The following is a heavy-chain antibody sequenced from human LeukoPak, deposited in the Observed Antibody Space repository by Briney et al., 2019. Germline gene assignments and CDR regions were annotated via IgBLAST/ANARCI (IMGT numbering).Heavy chain of an antibody. J-gene: IGHJ4*02. D-gene: IGHD1-26*01. V-gene: IGHV1-69*05. CDR2: IIPIFGTA. CDR1: GGTFSSYA. Sequence: GASVKVSCKASGGTFSSYAISWVRQAPGQGLEWIGGIIPIFGTANYAQKFQGRVTITTDESTSTAYMELSSLRSEDTAVYYCAIGNSGSYYFWGQGALVTVSS. CDR3: AIGNSGSYYF.